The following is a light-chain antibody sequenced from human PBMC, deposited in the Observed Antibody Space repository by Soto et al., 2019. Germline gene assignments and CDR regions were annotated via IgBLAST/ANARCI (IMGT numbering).Light chain of an antibody. V-gene: IGKV1-39*01. CDR2: AAY. J-gene: IGKJ2*01. CDR3: QQSYSTPPT. CDR1: QSISSY. Sequence: DIQMTQSPSSLSASVGDRVTITCRASQSISSYLNWYQQKPGKAPKLLIYAAYSLQSGVPSRFSGSGSGTDFTLTISSLQPEDFATYYCQQSYSTPPTFGQGTKQEIK.